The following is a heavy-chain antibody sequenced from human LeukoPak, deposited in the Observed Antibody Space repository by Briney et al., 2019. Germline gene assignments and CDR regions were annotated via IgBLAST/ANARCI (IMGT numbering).Heavy chain of an antibody. CDR3: ARGLHPTVPGVGWGNWFDP. J-gene: IGHJ5*02. CDR1: GYSISSAYY. D-gene: IGHD6-19*01. CDR2: VYYSGTT. V-gene: IGHV4-38-2*02. Sequence: IPSETLSLTCIVSGYSISSAYYWGWIRQPPGKGLEWIGSVYYSGTTYYNPSLESRVTISRDTSKNQFSLKMNSVTVADTAIYYCARGLHPTVPGVGWGNWFDPWGQGILVTVSS.